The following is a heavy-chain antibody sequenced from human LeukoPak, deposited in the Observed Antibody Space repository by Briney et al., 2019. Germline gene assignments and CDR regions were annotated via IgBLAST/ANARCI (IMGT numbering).Heavy chain of an antibody. CDR3: AKVQDGIFGVVTDAFDI. D-gene: IGHD3-3*01. Sequence: GGSLRLSCAASGFTFSTYAMSWVRQAPGKGLEWVSAISGSGGSGSGGNTYYADSAKGHFTISRDSSKNTLYLQMNGLRAEDTAVYYCAKVQDGIFGVVTDAFDIWGQGTMVTVSS. CDR1: GFTFSTYA. V-gene: IGHV3-23*01. J-gene: IGHJ3*02. CDR2: ISGSGGSGSGGNT.